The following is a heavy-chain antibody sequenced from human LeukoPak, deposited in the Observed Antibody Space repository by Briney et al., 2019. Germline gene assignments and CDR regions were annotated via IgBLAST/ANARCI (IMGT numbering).Heavy chain of an antibody. CDR1: GYTFTGYY. V-gene: IGHV1-2*02. Sequence: ASVKVSCKASGYTFTGYYMHWVRQAPGQGLEWGGWINPNSGGTNYAQTFQGRVTMTRDTSISTAYMELSRLRSDDTAVYYCARDSTAARDYYDFWSGSLAYWGQGTLVTASS. CDR3: ARDSTAARDYYDFWSGSLAY. D-gene: IGHD3-3*01. CDR2: INPNSGGT. J-gene: IGHJ4*02.